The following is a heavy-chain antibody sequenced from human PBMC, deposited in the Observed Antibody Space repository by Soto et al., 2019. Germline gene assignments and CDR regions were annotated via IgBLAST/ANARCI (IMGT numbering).Heavy chain of an antibody. J-gene: IGHJ5*02. D-gene: IGHD2-15*01. V-gene: IGHV1-3*01. Sequence: ASVKVSCKASGYTFTSYAMHWVRQAPGQRLEWMGWINAGNGNTKYSQKFQGRVTITRDTSASTAYMELSSLRSEDTAVYYCARSCSGGSCYPFDPWGQGNLVTVSS. CDR3: ARSCSGGSCYPFDP. CDR2: INAGNGNT. CDR1: GYTFTSYA.